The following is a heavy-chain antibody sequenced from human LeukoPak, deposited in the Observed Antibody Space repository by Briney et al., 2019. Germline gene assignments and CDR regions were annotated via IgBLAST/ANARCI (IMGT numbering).Heavy chain of an antibody. CDR2: ISDSGANK. CDR3: AKDVRVGGGGMDV. V-gene: IGHV3-23*01. D-gene: IGHD1-26*01. J-gene: IGHJ6*02. CDR1: GFTFSTYA. Sequence: GGSLRLSCAASGFTFSTYAMNWVRQAPGKGLKWVSLISDSGANKHYAASVKGRFTISRDNSKNTLSLQMNSLRPEDTAVYYCAKDVRVGGGGMDVWGQGTPVTVSS.